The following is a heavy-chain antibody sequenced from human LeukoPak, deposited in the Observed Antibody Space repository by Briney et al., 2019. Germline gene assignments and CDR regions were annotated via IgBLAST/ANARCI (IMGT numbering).Heavy chain of an antibody. CDR2: IIPILGIA. Sequence: ASVKVSCKASGGTFSSYAISWVRQAPGQGLEWMGWIIPILGIANYAQKFQGRVTITADKSTSTAYMELSSLRSEDTAVYYCARDRYGDYYWYFDLWGRGTLVTVSS. D-gene: IGHD4-17*01. J-gene: IGHJ2*01. CDR1: GGTFSSYA. CDR3: ARDRYGDYYWYFDL. V-gene: IGHV1-69*10.